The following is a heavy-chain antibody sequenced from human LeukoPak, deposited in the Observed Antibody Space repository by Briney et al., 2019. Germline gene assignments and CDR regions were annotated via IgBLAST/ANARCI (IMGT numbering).Heavy chain of an antibody. Sequence: SETLSLTCTVSGGSISSYYWSWIRQPPGKGLEWIGYIYCSGSTNYNPSLKSRVTISVDTSKNQFSLKLSSVTAADTAVYYCARMRPARYNWNYRTGGFDYWGQGTLVTVSS. CDR2: IYCSGST. D-gene: IGHD1-7*01. J-gene: IGHJ4*02. CDR1: GGSISSYY. V-gene: IGHV4-59*08. CDR3: ARMRPARYNWNYRTGGFDY.